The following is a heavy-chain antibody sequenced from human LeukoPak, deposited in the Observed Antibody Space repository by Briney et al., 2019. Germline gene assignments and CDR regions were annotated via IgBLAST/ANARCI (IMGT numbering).Heavy chain of an antibody. D-gene: IGHD6-13*01. CDR3: SSLIAAAGLGFDP. Sequence: SETLSLTXTVSGGSISSGSYYWSCIRQPAGNGLEWIGRIYTSGSTNYNPSLKSRVTISVDTSKNQFSLKLSSVTAADTAVYYCSSLIAAAGLGFDPWGQGTLVTVSS. V-gene: IGHV4-61*02. CDR2: IYTSGST. J-gene: IGHJ5*02. CDR1: GGSISSGSYY.